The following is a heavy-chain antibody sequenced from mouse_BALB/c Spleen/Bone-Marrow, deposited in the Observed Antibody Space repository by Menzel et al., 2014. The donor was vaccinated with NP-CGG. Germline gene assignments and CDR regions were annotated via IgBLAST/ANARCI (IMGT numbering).Heavy chain of an antibody. Sequence: VQLQQSGPELVKPGASVKLSCTASGYTFTDYVISWVKQRTGQGLEWIGEIDPGRGSPFYNEKFKAKATLTADKSANTSNKRSISLSADDSAVYFRGLDGNYAALDDWCQGTPVTVSS. CDR3: GLDGNYAALDD. D-gene: IGHD2-1*01. V-gene: IGHV1-77*01. J-gene: IGHJ4*01. CDR2: IDPGRGSP. CDR1: GYTFTDYV.